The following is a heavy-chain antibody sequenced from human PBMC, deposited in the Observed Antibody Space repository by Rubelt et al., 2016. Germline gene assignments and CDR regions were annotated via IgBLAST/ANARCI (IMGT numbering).Heavy chain of an antibody. CDR3: RISGDMVRGAEFDY. V-gene: IGHV4-34*01. J-gene: IGHJ4*02. D-gene: IGHD3-10*01. CDR2: INHSGSP. CDR1: GGSFSGYY. Sequence: QVQLQQWGAGLLKPSETLSLTCAVYGGSFSGYYWSWIRQPPGKGLEWIGEINHSGSPKYNPSFGGRVTISVDTSKRQFSLKLSSVTAADMALYYCRISGDMVRGAEFDYWGQGILVTVSS.